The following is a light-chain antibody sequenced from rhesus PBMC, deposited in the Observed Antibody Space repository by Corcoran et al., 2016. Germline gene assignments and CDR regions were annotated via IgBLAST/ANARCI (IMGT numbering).Light chain of an antibody. J-gene: IGKJ1*01. CDR3: QQYDDLPWT. V-gene: IGKV1-19*01. CDR1: QGISHW. CDR2: YAS. Sequence: DIQMTQSPSSLSASVGDKVTITCHASQGISHWLAWYQQQPGKAPKPLIYYASSLQSGVPSRVSGRGSGPDYTLNISSLQPEDFATYYCQQYDDLPWTFGQGTKVEIK.